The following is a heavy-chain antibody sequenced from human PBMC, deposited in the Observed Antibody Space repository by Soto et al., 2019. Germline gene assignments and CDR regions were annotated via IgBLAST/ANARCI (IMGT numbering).Heavy chain of an antibody. D-gene: IGHD2-2*01. V-gene: IGHV3-48*01. CDR2: ISSSSSTI. Sequence: VRSMRLSCASSEVNFRNYSMNWVRQTQGKGLEWISYISSSSSTIYYADSVKGRFTISRDNAKNSLYLQMNSLRAEDTAVYYCAREGYCSSTSCYVSFSANWFDPWGQGTLVTVSS. CDR3: AREGYCSSTSCYVSFSANWFDP. J-gene: IGHJ5*02. CDR1: EVNFRNYS.